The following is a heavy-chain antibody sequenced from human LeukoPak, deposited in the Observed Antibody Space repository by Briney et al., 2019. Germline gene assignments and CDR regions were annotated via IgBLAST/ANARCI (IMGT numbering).Heavy chain of an antibody. V-gene: IGHV3-21*01. Sequence: GGSLRLSCAASGFTFSSYSMNWVRQAPGKGLEWVSSISSSSSYIYYADSVKGRFTTSRDNAKNSLYLQMNSLRAEDTAVYYCARSLRFLEWTPVQDVWGKGTTVTVTS. J-gene: IGHJ6*04. D-gene: IGHD3-3*01. CDR1: GFTFSSYS. CDR2: ISSSSSYI. CDR3: ARSLRFLEWTPVQDV.